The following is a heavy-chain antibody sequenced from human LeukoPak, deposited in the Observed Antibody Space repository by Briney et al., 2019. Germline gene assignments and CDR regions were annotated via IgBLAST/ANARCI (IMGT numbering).Heavy chain of an antibody. D-gene: IGHD3-10*01. CDR2: IIPIFGTA. Sequence: SVKVSCKASGGTFSSYAISWVRQAPGQGLEWMGGIIPIFGTANYAQKFQGRVTMTTDTSTSTAYMELRSLRSDDTAVYYCARGLVTMVRGAWGLNWFDPWGQGTLVSVSS. CDR1: GGTFSSYA. V-gene: IGHV1-69*05. CDR3: ARGLVTMVRGAWGLNWFDP. J-gene: IGHJ5*02.